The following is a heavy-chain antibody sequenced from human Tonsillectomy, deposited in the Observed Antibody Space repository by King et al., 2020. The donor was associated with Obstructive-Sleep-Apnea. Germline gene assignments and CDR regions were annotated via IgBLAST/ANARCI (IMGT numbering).Heavy chain of an antibody. D-gene: IGHD6-13*01. CDR1: GGSISSYY. Sequence: QLQESGPGLVKPSETLSLTCTVSGGSISSYYWSWIRQPPGKGLEWIGYIYYSGSTNYNPSLKSRVTISVDTSKNQFSLKLSSVTAADTAVYYCARGAGLYHSSSWFFDYWGQGTLVTVSS. CDR3: ARGAGLYHSSSWFFDY. V-gene: IGHV4-59*01. J-gene: IGHJ4*02. CDR2: IYYSGST.